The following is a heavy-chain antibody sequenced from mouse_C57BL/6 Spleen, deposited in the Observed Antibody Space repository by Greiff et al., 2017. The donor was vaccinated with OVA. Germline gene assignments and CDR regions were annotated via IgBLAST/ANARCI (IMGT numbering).Heavy chain of an antibody. J-gene: IGHJ2*01. V-gene: IGHV1-69*01. CDR3: ARSDPPGIDY. Sequence: VQLQQPGAELVMPGASVKLSCKASGYTFTSYWMHWVKQRPGQGLEWIGEIDPSDSYTNYNQKFKGKSTLTVDKSSSTAYMQLSSLTSEDATVYYCARSDPPGIDYWGQGTTLTVSS. CDR2: IDPSDSYT. CDR1: GYTFTSYW.